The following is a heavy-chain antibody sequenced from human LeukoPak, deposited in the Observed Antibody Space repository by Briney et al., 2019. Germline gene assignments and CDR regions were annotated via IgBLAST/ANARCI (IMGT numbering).Heavy chain of an antibody. D-gene: IGHD5-18*01. J-gene: IGHJ5*02. CDR2: IIPIFGTA. CDR1: GGTFSSYA. Sequence: SVKVSCKASGGTFSSYAISWVRQAPGQGLEWMGGIIPIFGTANYAQKFQGRVTITADESTSTAYMELSSLRSEDTAVYYCARPTWIQLSFGFDPWGQGTLVTVSS. V-gene: IGHV1-69*13. CDR3: ARPTWIQLSFGFDP.